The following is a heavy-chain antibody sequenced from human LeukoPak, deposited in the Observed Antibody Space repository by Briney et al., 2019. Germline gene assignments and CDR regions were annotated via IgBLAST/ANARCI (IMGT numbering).Heavy chain of an antibody. J-gene: IGHJ3*02. V-gene: IGHV3-23*01. CDR1: GFTFSSYA. CDR3: AKEGTTVTTVAFDI. D-gene: IGHD4-11*01. Sequence: GGSLRLSCAASGFTFSSYAMSWVRQAPGKGLEWVSAISGSGGSTYYADSVKGRFTISRDNSKNTLYLNSLRAEDTGVYYCAKEGTTVTTVAFDIWGQGTMVTVSA. CDR2: ISGSGGST.